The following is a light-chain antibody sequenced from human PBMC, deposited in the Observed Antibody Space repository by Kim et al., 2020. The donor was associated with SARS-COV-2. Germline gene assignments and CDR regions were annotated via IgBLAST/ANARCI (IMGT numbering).Light chain of an antibody. V-gene: IGLV3-1*01. CDR2: QDS. CDR3: QSLASSPAV. Sequence: SYELTQPPSVSVSPGQTASITCSGDKLGDKYACWYQQKPGQSPVLVIYQDSKRPSGIPERFSGSNSGNTATLTIIVTQSMVEADYYFQSLASSPAVFGG. CDR1: KLGDKY. J-gene: IGLJ2*01.